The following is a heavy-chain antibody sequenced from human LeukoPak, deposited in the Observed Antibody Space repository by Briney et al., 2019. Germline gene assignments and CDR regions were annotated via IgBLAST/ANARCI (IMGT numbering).Heavy chain of an antibody. CDR3: ASLYCSSTSCHDAFDI. D-gene: IGHD2-2*01. CDR2: IYYSGST. V-gene: IGHV4-39*07. CDR1: GGSISSSSYY. J-gene: IGHJ3*02. Sequence: SETLSLTCTVSGGSISSSSYYWGWIRQPPGKGLEWIGSIYYSGSTYYNLSLKSRVTISVDTSKNQFSLKLSSVTAADTAVYYCASLYCSSTSCHDAFDIWGQGTMVTVSS.